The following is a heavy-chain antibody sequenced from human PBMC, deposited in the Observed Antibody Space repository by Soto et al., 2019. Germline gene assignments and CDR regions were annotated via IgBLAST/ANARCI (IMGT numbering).Heavy chain of an antibody. CDR2: ISGSGGST. V-gene: IGHV3-23*01. CDR1: GFTFSSYA. D-gene: IGHD2-15*01. CDR3: ARGLGYCSGGSCYQDAFDI. Sequence: EVQLLESGGGLVQPGGSLRLSCAASGFTFSSYAMSWVRQAPGKGLEWVSAISGSGGSTYYADSVEGRFTISSDNSTNTLFLHMNSLRAEDTAVYYCARGLGYCSGGSCYQDAFDIWGQGTMVTVSS. J-gene: IGHJ3*02.